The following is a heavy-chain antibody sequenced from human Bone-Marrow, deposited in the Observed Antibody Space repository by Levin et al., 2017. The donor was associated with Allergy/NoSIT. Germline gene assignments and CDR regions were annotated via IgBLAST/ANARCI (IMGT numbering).Heavy chain of an antibody. CDR3: ARQPRTTPTTYFDY. J-gene: IGHJ4*02. Sequence: SQTLSLTCTVSGGSVSSSSYYWGWIRQPPGRGLGWIGNICYSGSTYSNTSLKSRVSISVDASKNQFSLKLSSVTAADTAVYYCARQPRTTPTTYFDYWGQGILVTVSS. CDR1: GGSVSSSSYY. V-gene: IGHV4-39*01. D-gene: IGHD5-12*01. CDR2: ICYSGST.